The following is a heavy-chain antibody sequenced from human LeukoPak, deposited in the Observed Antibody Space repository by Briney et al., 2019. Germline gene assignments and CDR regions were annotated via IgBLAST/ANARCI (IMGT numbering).Heavy chain of an antibody. CDR2: ISSRSSYI. CDR3: ARDDGGGDLRAGYY. J-gene: IGHJ4*02. D-gene: IGHD2-21*02. Sequence: GGSLRLSCAASGFTFSSYSMNWVRQAPGKGLECVSSISSRSSYIYYADSVKGRFTISRDNAKNSLYLQMNSLRAEDTAVYYCARDDGGGDLRAGYYWGQGTLVTVSS. CDR1: GFTFSSYS. V-gene: IGHV3-21*04.